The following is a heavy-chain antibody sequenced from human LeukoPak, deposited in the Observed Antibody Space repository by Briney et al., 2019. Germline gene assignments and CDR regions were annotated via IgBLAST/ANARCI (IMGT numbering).Heavy chain of an antibody. V-gene: IGHV1-46*01. CDR1: GYTFTIYY. CDR3: ARDRGEIVNYGSYYFDY. CDR2: INPRGGST. D-gene: IGHD3-10*01. Sequence: ASGKVSFKSSGYTFTIYYMHWVRHAHGQGLEWMGIINPRGGSTTYSQNFEGRVTMTRDTSTSTVYMELSRLRSEDTVVYYCARDRGEIVNYGSYYFDYWGQGTLVTVSS. J-gene: IGHJ4*02.